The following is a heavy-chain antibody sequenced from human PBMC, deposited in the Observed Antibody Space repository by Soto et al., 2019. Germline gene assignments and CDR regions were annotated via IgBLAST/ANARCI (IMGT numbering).Heavy chain of an antibody. J-gene: IGHJ4*02. CDR2: IYYSGST. CDR3: ARGEGMADFDY. Sequence: SETLSLTCTVSGGSISSGDYYWSWIRQPPGKGLEWIGYIYYSGSTYYNPSLKSRVTISVDTSKNQYSLKLSSVTAADTAVYYCARGEGMADFDYWGQGTPVTVSS. D-gene: IGHD1-20*01. V-gene: IGHV4-30-4*01. CDR1: GGSISSGDYY.